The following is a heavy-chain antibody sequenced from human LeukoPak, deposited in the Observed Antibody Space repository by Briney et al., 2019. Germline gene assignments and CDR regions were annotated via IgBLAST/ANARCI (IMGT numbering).Heavy chain of an antibody. CDR1: GFIFSNYA. D-gene: IGHD3-10*01. Sequence: GGSLRLSCAASGFIFSNYAMSWVRQAPGKGLECVSVISGDGGSTYYADSVKGRFTISRDNSKNTLYLQVNSLRAEDTAVYYCAKHLWRDLLWFGEGYYFGYWGQGTLVTVSS. V-gene: IGHV3-23*01. J-gene: IGHJ4*02. CDR3: AKHLWRDLLWFGEGYYFGY. CDR2: ISGDGGST.